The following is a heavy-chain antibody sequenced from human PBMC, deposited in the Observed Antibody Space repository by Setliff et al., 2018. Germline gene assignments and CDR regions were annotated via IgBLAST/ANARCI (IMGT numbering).Heavy chain of an antibody. CDR3: ARTGSARWYVPDY. Sequence: PSETLSLTCTVSGGSISSYYWSWVRQPAGKGLEWIGHIYIGGSTYYNPSLKSRITMSVDTSKNQFSLKLTSVTAADTAVYYCARTGSARWYVPDYWGQGALVTVSS. CDR1: GGSISSYY. CDR2: IYIGGST. J-gene: IGHJ4*02. V-gene: IGHV4-4*07. D-gene: IGHD2-2*01.